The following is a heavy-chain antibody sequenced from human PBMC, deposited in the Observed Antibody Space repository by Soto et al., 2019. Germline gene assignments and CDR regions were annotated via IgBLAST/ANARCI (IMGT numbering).Heavy chain of an antibody. J-gene: IGHJ4*02. D-gene: IGHD6-19*01. CDR1: GFTFSPYW. V-gene: IGHV3-7*05. Sequence: EVQLVESGGGLVQPGGSLRLSCAASGFTFSPYWMSWVRQAPGKGLEWVAIIKDDGGDEHYLEAVRGRFPISRDNAKKSLYLAMNSLRVEDTAMYYCAGGSGWISDSWGQGTLVTVSS. CDR2: IKDDGGDE. CDR3: AGGSGWISDS.